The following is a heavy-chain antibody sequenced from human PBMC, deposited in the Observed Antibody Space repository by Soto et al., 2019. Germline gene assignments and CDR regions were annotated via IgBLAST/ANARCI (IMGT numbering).Heavy chain of an antibody. CDR3: AREVEMATIYYFDY. Sequence: SETLSLTCTVSGGSISSYYWSWIRQPPGKGLEWIGYIYFRGSTNYNPSLKSRVTISVDTSKNQFSLKLSSVTAADTAVYYCAREVEMATIYYFDYWGQGTLVTVSS. D-gene: IGHD5-12*01. CDR2: IYFRGST. V-gene: IGHV4-59*01. CDR1: GGSISSYY. J-gene: IGHJ4*02.